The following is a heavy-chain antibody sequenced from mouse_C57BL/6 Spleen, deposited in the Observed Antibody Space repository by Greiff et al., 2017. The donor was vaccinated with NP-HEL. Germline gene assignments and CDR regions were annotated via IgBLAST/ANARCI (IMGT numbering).Heavy chain of an antibody. J-gene: IGHJ4*01. CDR1: GYSFTGYY. CDR3: ARTPYSNYNYAMDY. V-gene: IGHV1-42*01. D-gene: IGHD2-5*01. Sequence: EVMLVESGPELVKPGASVKISCKASGYSFTGYYMNWVKQSPEKSLEWIGEINPSTGGTTYNQKFKAKATLTVDKSSSTAYMQLKSLTSEDSAVYYCARTPYSNYNYAMDYWGQGTSVTVSS. CDR2: INPSTGGT.